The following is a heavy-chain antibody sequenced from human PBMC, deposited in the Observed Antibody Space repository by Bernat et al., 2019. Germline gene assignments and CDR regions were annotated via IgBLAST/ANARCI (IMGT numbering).Heavy chain of an antibody. Sequence: EVQLLESGGGLVQPGGSLRLSCAASGFTFSSYAMSWVRQAPGKGLEWGSAISGSGGSTYYADSVKGRFTISRDHSKNTLYLQMNSLRAEDTAVYYCAKDFQGRSSTTPSPFDYWGQGTLVTVSS. CDR2: ISGSGGST. D-gene: IGHD2-2*01. CDR3: AKDFQGRSSTTPSPFDY. V-gene: IGHV3-23*01. CDR1: GFTFSSYA. J-gene: IGHJ4*02.